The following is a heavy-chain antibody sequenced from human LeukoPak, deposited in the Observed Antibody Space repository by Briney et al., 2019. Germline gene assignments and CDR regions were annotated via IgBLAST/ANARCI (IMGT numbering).Heavy chain of an antibody. CDR2: IYTSGST. CDR1: GGSISSYY. Sequence: TSETLSLTCTVSGGSISSYYWSWIRQPAGKGLEWIGRIYTSGSTNYNPSLRSRVTMSVDTSKNQFSLKLSSVTAADTAVYYCARVEFNWNYVDYWGQGTLVTVSS. J-gene: IGHJ4*02. CDR3: ARVEFNWNYVDY. V-gene: IGHV4-4*07. D-gene: IGHD1-20*01.